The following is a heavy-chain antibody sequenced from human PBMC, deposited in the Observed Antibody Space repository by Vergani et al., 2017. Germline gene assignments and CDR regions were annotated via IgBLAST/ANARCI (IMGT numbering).Heavy chain of an antibody. V-gene: IGHV5-10-1*03. Sequence: EVQLVQSGAEVKKPGESLRISCKGSGYSFTSYWISWVRQMPGKGLEWMGRIDPTDSYTKYSPSFQGHVTISADKSISTAYLQWSSLKASDTAMYYCALSSSAYESSSYWYFDLWGRGTLVTVSS. CDR1: GYSFTSYW. CDR2: IDPTDSYT. CDR3: ALSSSAYESSSYWYFDL. J-gene: IGHJ2*01. D-gene: IGHD5-12*01.